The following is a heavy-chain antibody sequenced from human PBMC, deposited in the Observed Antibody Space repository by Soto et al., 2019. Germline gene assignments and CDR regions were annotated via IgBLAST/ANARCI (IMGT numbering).Heavy chain of an antibody. CDR1: GFTLSGYA. D-gene: IGHD6-6*01. Sequence: EVQLAESGGGLAQPGGSPRLSCAASGFTLSGYAMDWVGQAPGKGLEYVSGISSNGVGTYYANSVQGRFTISRDNSKNTVYLQMGSLRPEDMAVYYCARRARPDFYYMDVWGKGTTVTVSS. J-gene: IGHJ6*03. V-gene: IGHV3-64*01. CDR2: ISSNGVGT. CDR3: ARRARPDFYYMDV.